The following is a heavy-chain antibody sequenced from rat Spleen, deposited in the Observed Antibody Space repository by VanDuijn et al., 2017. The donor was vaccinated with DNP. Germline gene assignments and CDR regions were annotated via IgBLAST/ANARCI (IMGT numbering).Heavy chain of an antibody. Sequence: EVELVESGGGLVQPGRSLKLSCAASGFSFRNYYMAWVRQAPKKGLEWVATIIYDGSRTYYRDSVKGRFTISRDDAKSTLYLQMDSLRSEDTATYYCATSLTGRAWGQGVMVTVSS. CDR1: GFSFRNYY. CDR2: IIYDGSRT. D-gene: IGHD5-1*01. CDR3: ATSLTGRA. J-gene: IGHJ2*01. V-gene: IGHV5S10*01.